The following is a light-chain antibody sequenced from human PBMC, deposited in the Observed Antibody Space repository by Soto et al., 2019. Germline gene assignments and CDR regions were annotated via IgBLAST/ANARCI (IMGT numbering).Light chain of an antibody. Sequence: IAITRSPGTLSGSPGEIPTLFFRASQIINSNLGWYQQKPGQAPRLLMFRASIRATGFPARFSGSGSGTEFNITISSLQSEDSAIYYCQQYNNWPRATFGGGTKVDIK. CDR2: RAS. J-gene: IGKJ4*01. V-gene: IGKV3-15*01. CDR3: QQYNNWPRAT. CDR1: QIINSN.